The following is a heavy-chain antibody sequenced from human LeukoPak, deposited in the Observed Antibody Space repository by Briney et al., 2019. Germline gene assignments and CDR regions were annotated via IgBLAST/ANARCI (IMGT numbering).Heavy chain of an antibody. CDR3: ARMHRDFMTPFDC. CDR2: INPNSGGT. Sequence: ASVKVSCKASGYTFTGYYMHWVRQAPGQGLEWMGRINPNSGGTNYAQKFQGRVTMTRDTSISTAYMELSRLRSDDTAVYYCARMHRDFMTPFDCWGQGTLVTVSS. V-gene: IGHV1-2*06. D-gene: IGHD3-9*01. CDR1: GYTFTGYY. J-gene: IGHJ4*02.